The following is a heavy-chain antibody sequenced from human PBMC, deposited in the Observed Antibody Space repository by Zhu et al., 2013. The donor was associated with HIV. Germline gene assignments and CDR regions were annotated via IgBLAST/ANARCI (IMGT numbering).Heavy chain of an antibody. CDR1: GGTFSSYA. V-gene: IGHV1-69*01. CDR2: IIPIFGTA. D-gene: IGHD3-16*02. CDR3: ASDSGAMITFGGVIVLDY. J-gene: IGHJ4*02. Sequence: QVQLVQSGAEVKKPGSSVKVSCKASGGTFSSYAISWVRQAPGQGLEWMGGIIPIFGTANYAQKFQGRVTITADESTSTAYMELSSLRSEDTAVYYCASDSGAMITFGGVIVLDYWGQGTLVTVSS.